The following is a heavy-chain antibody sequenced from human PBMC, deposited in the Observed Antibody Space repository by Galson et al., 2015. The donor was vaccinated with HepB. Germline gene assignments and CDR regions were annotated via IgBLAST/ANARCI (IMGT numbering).Heavy chain of an antibody. D-gene: IGHD3-22*01. V-gene: IGHV3-30*02. CDR2: IRYDGSNK. CDR3: AKDSDYYDSSGYFDY. J-gene: IGHJ4*02. Sequence: SLRLSCAASGFTFSSYGMHWVRQAPGKGLEWVAFIRYDGSNKYYADSVKGRFTISRDNSKNTLYLQVNSLRAEDTAVYYCAKDSDYYDSSGYFDYWGQGTLVTVSS. CDR1: GFTFSSYG.